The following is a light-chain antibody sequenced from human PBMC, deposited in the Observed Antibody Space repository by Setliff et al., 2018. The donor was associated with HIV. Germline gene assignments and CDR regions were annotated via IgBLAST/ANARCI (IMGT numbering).Light chain of an antibody. Sequence: QSVLTQPPSVFGSPGQSITIFCTGSNTDIGGYKYVSWYQQHPGKAPKLMIYEVIKRPSGVSNRFSGSKSGNTASLTISGLQAEDEADYYCCSYAGSSTYVFGTGTKVTVL. V-gene: IGLV2-23*02. CDR3: CSYAGSSTYV. J-gene: IGLJ1*01. CDR1: NTDIGGYKY. CDR2: EVI.